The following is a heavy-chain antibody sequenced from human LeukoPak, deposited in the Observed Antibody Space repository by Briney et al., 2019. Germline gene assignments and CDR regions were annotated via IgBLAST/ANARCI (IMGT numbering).Heavy chain of an antibody. CDR3: AKDRVGTTKATSFDS. CDR2: ISSSGSTI. Sequence: PGGSLRLSCAASGFTFSDYYMSWIRQAPGKGLEWVSYISSSGSTIYYADSVKGRFTISRDNAKNTLYMQMNSLRAEDTAVFYCAKDRVGTTKATSFDSWGQGTLVTVSS. CDR1: GFTFSDYY. J-gene: IGHJ4*02. D-gene: IGHD1-26*01. V-gene: IGHV3-11*01.